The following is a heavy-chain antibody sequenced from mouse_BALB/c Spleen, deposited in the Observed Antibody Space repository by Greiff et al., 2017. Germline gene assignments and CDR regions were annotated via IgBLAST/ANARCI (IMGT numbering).Heavy chain of an antibody. CDR2: IYPGDGDT. CDR1: GYTFTSYW. J-gene: IGHJ4*01. CDR3: ARGNYYGSSYAMDY. Sequence: QVQLQQSGAELARPGASVKLSCKASGYTFTSYWMQWVKQRPGQGLEWIGAIYPGDGDTRYTQKFKGKATLTADKSSSTAYMQLSSLASEDSAVYYCARGNYYGSSYAMDYWGQGTSVTVSS. D-gene: IGHD1-1*01. V-gene: IGHV1-87*01.